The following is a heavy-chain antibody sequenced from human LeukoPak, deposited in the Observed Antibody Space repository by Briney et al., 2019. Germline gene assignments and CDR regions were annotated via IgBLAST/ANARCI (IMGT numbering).Heavy chain of an antibody. CDR3: ARDRVLWFGELSGWFDP. Sequence: SETLSLTCTVSGGSISSGNYYWNWIRQPPGKGLEWIGYIYYSGSTYYNPSLKSRVTISVDTSKTQFSLKLSSVTAADTAVYYCARDRVLWFGELSGWFDPWGQGTLVTVSS. D-gene: IGHD3-10*01. CDR2: IYYSGST. V-gene: IGHV4-30-4*08. CDR1: GGSISSGNYY. J-gene: IGHJ5*02.